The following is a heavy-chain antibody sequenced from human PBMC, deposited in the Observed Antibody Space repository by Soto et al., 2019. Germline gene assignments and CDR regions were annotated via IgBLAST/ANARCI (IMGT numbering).Heavy chain of an antibody. CDR1: GYTFTGYY. CDR2: INPNSGDT. D-gene: IGHD5-12*01. Sequence: XSVKVTCTAAGYTFTGYYLHWGRRAPGQGLEWMGWINPNSGDTYLAQRFQCRVTMNRDTSIGTAYMELRGLTSDDTAEYYCAKGGPIVADGPTVYLYNAMDVWGQGTTVTVSS. V-gene: IGHV1-2*02. CDR3: AKGGPIVADGPTVYLYNAMDV. J-gene: IGHJ6*02.